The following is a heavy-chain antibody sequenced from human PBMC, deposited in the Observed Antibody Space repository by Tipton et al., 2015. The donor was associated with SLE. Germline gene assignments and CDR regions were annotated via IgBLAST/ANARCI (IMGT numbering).Heavy chain of an antibody. CDR2: IYYTGST. CDR3: ARPSPGGYVDY. J-gene: IGHJ4*02. CDR1: RGSVSSGSYS. V-gene: IGHV4-61*01. D-gene: IGHD3-16*01. Sequence: TLSLTCTVSRGSVSSGSYSWSWIRQPPGKGLEWIGYIYYTGSTNYNPSLKSRVTISVDTSKNQFSLKLSTVTAADTAVYYCARPSPGGYVDYWGQGTLVTVSS.